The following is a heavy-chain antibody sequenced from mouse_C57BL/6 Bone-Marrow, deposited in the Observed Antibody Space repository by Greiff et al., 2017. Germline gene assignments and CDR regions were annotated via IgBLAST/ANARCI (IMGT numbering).Heavy chain of an antibody. CDR3: ARRGDYGGFAY. CDR2: IDPSDSYT. V-gene: IGHV1-50*01. D-gene: IGHD2-4*01. J-gene: IGHJ3*01. Sequence: QVQLQQPGAELVKPGASVKLSCKASGYTFTSYWMQWVKQRPGQGLEWIGEIDPSDSYTNYNQKFKGKATLTVETSSRTAYMQLSSLTSEGSAVYYGARRGDYGGFAYWGQGTLVTVSA. CDR1: GYTFTSYW.